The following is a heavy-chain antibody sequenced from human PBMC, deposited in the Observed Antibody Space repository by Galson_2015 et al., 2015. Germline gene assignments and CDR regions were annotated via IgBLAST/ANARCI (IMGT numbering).Heavy chain of an antibody. J-gene: IGHJ6*03. D-gene: IGHD6-6*01. CDR2: ISPNSGGT. CDR1: GYTFTDYY. Sequence: SVKVSCKASGYTFTDYYIHWVRQAPGQGLEWMGWISPNSGGTRYAQKFQGWVTMTRDTSISTVYVELSDLKSDDTAVYYCAKDYYSSSTNLYFYYYMDVWGKGTTVSVSS. V-gene: IGHV1-2*04. CDR3: AKDYYSSSTNLYFYYYMDV.